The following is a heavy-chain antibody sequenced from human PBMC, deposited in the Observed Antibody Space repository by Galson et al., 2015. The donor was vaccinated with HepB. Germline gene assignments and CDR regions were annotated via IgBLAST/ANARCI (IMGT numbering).Heavy chain of an antibody. Sequence: SLRLSCAASGFTLSSYDMHWVRQATGKGLEWVSHIGFAGGTYYSGSVKGRFIISRENAKNSLYLQMNSLRAGDTAVYYCTRVRTGGSCSGYHGMDVWGQGTTVTVSS. CDR1: GFTLSSYD. D-gene: IGHD2-15*01. V-gene: IGHV3-13*04. CDR2: IGFAGGT. CDR3: TRVRTGGSCSGYHGMDV. J-gene: IGHJ6*02.